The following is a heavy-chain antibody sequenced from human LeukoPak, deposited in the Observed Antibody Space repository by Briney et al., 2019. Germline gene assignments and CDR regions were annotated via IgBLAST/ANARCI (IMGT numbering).Heavy chain of an antibody. D-gene: IGHD3-22*01. CDR1: GYTLTDYY. V-gene: IGHV1-2*06. CDR3: ARDYYYDSSGYYTYYFDY. J-gene: IGHJ4*02. CDR2: VNPNSGGT. Sequence: ASVKVSCKASGYTLTDYYMHWVRQAPGQGLEWMGRVNPNSGGTNYAQKFQGRVTMTRDTSISTVYMELTSLRSEDTAVYYCARDYYYDSSGYYTYYFDYWGQGTQVTVSS.